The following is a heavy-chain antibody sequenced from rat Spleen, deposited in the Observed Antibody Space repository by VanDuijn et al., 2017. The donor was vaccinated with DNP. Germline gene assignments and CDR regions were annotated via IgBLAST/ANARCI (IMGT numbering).Heavy chain of an antibody. CDR1: GYSITSSNT. V-gene: IGHV3-1*01. J-gene: IGHJ2*01. CDR2: ISYSGRT. Sequence: VYLQESGPGLVKPSQSLSLICSVTGYSITSSNTWNWIRQFPGNKVEYIGHISYSGRTNYNPSLKSRIPITRDTSKNHFFLHLNSVTIEDTATYYCARWTRYFDYWGQGVMVTVSS. CDR3: ARWTRYFDY. D-gene: IGHD1-7*01.